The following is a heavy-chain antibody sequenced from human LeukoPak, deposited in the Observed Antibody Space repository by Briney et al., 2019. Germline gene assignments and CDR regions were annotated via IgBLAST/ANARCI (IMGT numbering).Heavy chain of an antibody. CDR2: ISWNSGSI. V-gene: IGHV3-9*03. CDR3: AKDVSTSSLLGYMDV. CDR1: GFTFGDYA. Sequence: GGSLRLSCTASGFTFGDYAMSWFRQAPGKGLEWGSGISWNSGSIGYADSVKGRFTISRDNAKNSLYLQMNSLRAEDMALYYCAKDVSTSSLLGYMDVWGKGTTVTVSS. J-gene: IGHJ6*03. D-gene: IGHD2-2*01.